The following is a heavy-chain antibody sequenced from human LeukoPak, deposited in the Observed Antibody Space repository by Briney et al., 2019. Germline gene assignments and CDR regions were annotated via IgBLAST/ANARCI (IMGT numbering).Heavy chain of an antibody. Sequence: PGGSLRLSCAASGFTFSNYWMDWVRQPPGKGLEWVSRIYSDGSTTRYADSVKDRFIIARDNAKNTLFLQMNSLRAGDTAVYYCARDLGGGDAFDIWGQGTMVTVSS. V-gene: IGHV3-74*01. D-gene: IGHD3-16*01. CDR3: ARDLGGGDAFDI. CDR2: IYSDGSTT. J-gene: IGHJ3*02. CDR1: GFTFSNYW.